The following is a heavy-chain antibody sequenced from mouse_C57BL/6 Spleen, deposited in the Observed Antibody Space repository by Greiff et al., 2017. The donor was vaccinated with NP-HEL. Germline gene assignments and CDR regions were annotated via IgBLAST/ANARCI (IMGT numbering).Heavy chain of an antibody. CDR2: IYPGSGST. J-gene: IGHJ4*01. CDR3: ARYYYGSSYLYYAMDY. CDR1: GYTFTSYW. V-gene: IGHV1-55*01. D-gene: IGHD1-1*01. Sequence: QVQLQQPGAELVKPGASVKMSCKASGYTFTSYWITWVKQRPGQGLEWIGDIYPGSGSTNYNEKFKSKATLTVDTSSSTAYMQLSSLTSEDSAVYYCARYYYGSSYLYYAMDYWGQGTSVTVSS.